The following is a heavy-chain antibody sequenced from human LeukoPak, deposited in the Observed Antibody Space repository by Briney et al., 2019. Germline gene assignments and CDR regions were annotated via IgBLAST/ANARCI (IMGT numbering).Heavy chain of an antibody. D-gene: IGHD3-10*01. CDR1: GGSISSSSYY. Sequence: SETLSLTCTVSGGSISSSSYYRSWIRQPPGKGLEWIGYIYYSGSTNYNPSLKSRVTISVDTSKNQFSLKLSSVTAADTAVYYCARHGRNYGSGSYYNMYYFDYWGQETLVTVSS. V-gene: IGHV4-61*05. CDR3: ARHGRNYGSGSYYNMYYFDY. CDR2: IYYSGST. J-gene: IGHJ4*02.